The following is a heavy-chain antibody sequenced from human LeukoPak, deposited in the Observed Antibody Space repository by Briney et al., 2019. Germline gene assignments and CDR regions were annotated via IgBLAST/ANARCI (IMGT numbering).Heavy chain of an antibody. Sequence: GGSLRLSCAASVFTFSSYAMSWVRQAPGKGLEWVSGISGSGGSTSYADSVKGRFTISRDNSKNTLYLQMNSLRAEDTAVYYCAKDSDSGSYDYWGQGTLVTVSS. CDR1: VFTFSSYA. J-gene: IGHJ4*02. D-gene: IGHD1-26*01. V-gene: IGHV3-23*01. CDR3: AKDSDSGSYDY. CDR2: ISGSGGST.